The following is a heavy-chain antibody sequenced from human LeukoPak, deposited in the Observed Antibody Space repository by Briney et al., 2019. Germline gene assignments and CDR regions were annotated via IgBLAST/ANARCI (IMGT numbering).Heavy chain of an antibody. D-gene: IGHD2-15*01. CDR1: GYTFTGYY. Sequence: ASVKVSCKASGYTFTGYYMHWVRQAPGQGLEWMGWINPNSGGTNYAQKFQGRVTMTRDTSISTAYMELSRLRSDDTAVYYCARVSVVVAATPLFDYWGQGTLVTVSS. CDR2: INPNSGGT. J-gene: IGHJ4*02. CDR3: ARVSVVVAATPLFDY. V-gene: IGHV1-2*02.